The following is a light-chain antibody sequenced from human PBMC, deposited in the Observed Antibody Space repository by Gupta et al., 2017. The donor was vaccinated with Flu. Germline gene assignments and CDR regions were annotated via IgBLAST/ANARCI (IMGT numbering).Light chain of an antibody. CDR2: DDG. Sequence: GGDNIGGKSVHWYQQKPGRAPVLVVHDDGDRPSGIPDRFSDSNSGNTATLTITRVEDGDEADYYCQVWDTLTDHVIFGGGTKLTVL. J-gene: IGLJ2*01. V-gene: IGLV3-21*02. CDR1: NIGGKS. CDR3: QVWDTLTDHVI.